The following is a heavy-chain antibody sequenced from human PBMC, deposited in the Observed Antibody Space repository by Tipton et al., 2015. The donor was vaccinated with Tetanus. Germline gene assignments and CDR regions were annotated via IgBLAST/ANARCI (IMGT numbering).Heavy chain of an antibody. J-gene: IGHJ6*02. CDR1: GGSFSDFY. D-gene: IGHD4-11*01. CDR3: ARDSNFYSYSYKGMDV. V-gene: IGHV4-59*01. Sequence: TLSLTCAVSGGSFSDFYWSWIRQPPGKGLEWISYIFASGSTNYNPSLKSRVTISVDTSKNQFSLKLRSVTAADTAVYYCARDSNFYSYSYKGMDVWGQGTTATVSS. CDR2: IFASGST.